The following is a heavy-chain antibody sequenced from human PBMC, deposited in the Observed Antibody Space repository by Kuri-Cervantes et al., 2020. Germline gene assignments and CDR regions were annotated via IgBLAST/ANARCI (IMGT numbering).Heavy chain of an antibody. V-gene: IGHV3-9*01. CDR2: ISWNSGSI. CDR1: GFTFDDYA. Sequence: SLKISCAASGFTFDDYAMHWVRQAPGKGLEWVSGISWNSGSIGHADSVKGRFTISRDNAKNSLYLQMNSLRAEDTALYYCAKDSVAGYFDYWGQGTLVTVSS. J-gene: IGHJ4*02. D-gene: IGHD6-19*01. CDR3: AKDSVAGYFDY.